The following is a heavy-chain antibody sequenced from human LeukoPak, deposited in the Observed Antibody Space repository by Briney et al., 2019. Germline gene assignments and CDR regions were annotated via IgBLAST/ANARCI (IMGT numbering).Heavy chain of an antibody. CDR2: ISTIGGNT. D-gene: IGHD3-22*01. J-gene: IGHJ4*02. V-gene: IGHV3-21*01. Sequence: GGSLRLSCTTSGFIFTNYAMNWVRQAPGKGLEWVSSISTIGGNTYYADSVKGRFTISRDNAKKSLYLQMNSLRAEDTAVYYCARDQRYYYDSSGHFDYWGQGALVTVSS. CDR3: ARDQRYYYDSSGHFDY. CDR1: GFIFTNYA.